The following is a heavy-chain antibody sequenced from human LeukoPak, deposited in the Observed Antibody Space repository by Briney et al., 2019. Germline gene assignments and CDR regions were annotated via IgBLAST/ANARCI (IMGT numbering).Heavy chain of an antibody. CDR1: GYTFTGYY. CDR2: INPKSGGT. J-gene: IGHJ4*02. CDR3: ARIRYYYDSSGYYLDY. Sequence: ASVKVSCKASGYTFTGYYMHWVRQAPGQGLEWMGRINPKSGGTNYAQKFQGRVTMTRDTSISTAYMELSRLRSDDTAVYYCARIRYYYDSSGYYLDYWGQGTLVTVSS. V-gene: IGHV1-2*06. D-gene: IGHD3-22*01.